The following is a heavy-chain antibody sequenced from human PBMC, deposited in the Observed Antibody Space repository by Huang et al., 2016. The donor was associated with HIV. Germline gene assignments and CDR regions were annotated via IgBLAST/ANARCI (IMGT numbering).Heavy chain of an antibody. CDR3: ARVGYSAGWYGDFDF. D-gene: IGHD6-19*01. CDR2: VHDRGST. V-gene: IGHV4-61*08. Sequence: QVQLQESGPGLVKPSETLSLTCTVSGGSVSSGDYNWSWIRQPPGKTLERIGYVHDRGSTNYNPSLMGRVAMSVDTSKNQFSLRLSSVTAADTAVYYCARVGYSAGWYGDFDFWGQGTLVTVSS. J-gene: IGHJ4*02. CDR1: GGSVSSGDYN.